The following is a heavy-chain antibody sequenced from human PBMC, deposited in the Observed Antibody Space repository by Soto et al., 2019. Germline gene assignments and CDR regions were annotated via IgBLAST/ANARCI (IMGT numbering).Heavy chain of an antibody. CDR3: ASPKIAFYNWFDP. J-gene: IGHJ5*02. CDR1: GGSISSYY. Sequence: PSETLSLTCTVSGGSISSYYWSWIRQPPGKGLEWIGYIYSSGSTNYNPSLKSRVTISVDTSKNQFSLKLSSVTAADTAVYYCASPKIAFYNWFDPWGQGTLVTVSS. CDR2: IYSSGST. V-gene: IGHV4-59*01. D-gene: IGHD3-3*02.